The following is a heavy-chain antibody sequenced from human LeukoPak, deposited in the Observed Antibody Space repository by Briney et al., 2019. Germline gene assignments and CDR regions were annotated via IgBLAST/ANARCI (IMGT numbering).Heavy chain of an antibody. D-gene: IGHD2-8*02. CDR1: GFTVSSNY. CDR3: ARDPTPGGGYFDY. V-gene: IGHV3-66*01. CDR2: IYSGGST. Sequence: GGSLRLSRAASGFTVSSNYMSWVRQAPGKGLEWVSVIYSGGSTYYADSVKGRFTISRDNSKNTLYLQMNSLRAEDTAVYYCARDPTPGGGYFDYWGQGTLVTVSS. J-gene: IGHJ4*02.